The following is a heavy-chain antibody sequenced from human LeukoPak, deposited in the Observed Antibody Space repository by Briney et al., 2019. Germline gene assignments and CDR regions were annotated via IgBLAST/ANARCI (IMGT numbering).Heavy chain of an antibody. CDR2: ISAYNGNT. Sequence: ASVKVSCKASGYTFTSYGISWVRQAPGQGLEWMGWISAYNGNTNYAQKLQGRVTMTTDTSTSTAYMELRSLRSDDTAVYYCARDLRYSGYDWAGVGYWGQGALVTVSS. J-gene: IGHJ4*02. D-gene: IGHD5-12*01. CDR1: GYTFTSYG. V-gene: IGHV1-18*01. CDR3: ARDLRYSGYDWAGVGY.